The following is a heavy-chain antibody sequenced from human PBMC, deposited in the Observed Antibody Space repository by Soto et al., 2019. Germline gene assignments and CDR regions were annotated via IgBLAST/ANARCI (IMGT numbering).Heavy chain of an antibody. CDR2: IYYSGST. D-gene: IGHD3-22*01. Sequence: SETLSLTCSVSGASLISGEHYWSWIRQPPGKGLEWIGYIYYSGSTYYNPSLKSRVTISVDTSKNQFSLKLSSVTAADTAVYYCARDIRSGPNYYDSSGLHWGQGTLVT. V-gene: IGHV4-30-4*01. CDR3: ARDIRSGPNYYDSSGLH. J-gene: IGHJ1*01. CDR1: GASLISGEHY.